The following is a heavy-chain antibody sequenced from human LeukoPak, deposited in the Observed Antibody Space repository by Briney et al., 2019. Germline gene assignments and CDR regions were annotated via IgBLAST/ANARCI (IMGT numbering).Heavy chain of an antibody. Sequence: SETLSLTCTVSGGSISSSYYYWGWIRQPPGKGLEWIGSIYYSGSTYYNPSLKSRVTISVDTSKNQFSLKLRSVTAADTAVYYCARRRIQLWSTYYYYGMDVWGQGTTVTVSS. J-gene: IGHJ6*02. D-gene: IGHD5-18*01. CDR2: IYYSGST. CDR1: GGSISSSYYY. CDR3: ARRRIQLWSTYYYYGMDV. V-gene: IGHV4-39*01.